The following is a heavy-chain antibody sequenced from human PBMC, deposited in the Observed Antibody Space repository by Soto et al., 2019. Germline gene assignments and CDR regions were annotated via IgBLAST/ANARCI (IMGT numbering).Heavy chain of an antibody. J-gene: IGHJ4*02. Sequence: SETLSLTCTVSGGSISSGDYFWSWIRQPPGKGLEWIGFINYSGSTFYNLSLKSRVTISVDTSKNQFSLKLSSVTAADTAVYYCARDQDGFGDSFDYWGQGTLVTVSX. D-gene: IGHD3-10*01. CDR1: GGSISSGDYF. CDR2: INYSGST. V-gene: IGHV4-30-4*01. CDR3: ARDQDGFGDSFDY.